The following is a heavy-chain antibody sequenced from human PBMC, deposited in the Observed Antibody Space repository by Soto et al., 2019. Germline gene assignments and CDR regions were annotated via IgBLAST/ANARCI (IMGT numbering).Heavy chain of an antibody. D-gene: IGHD6-19*01. V-gene: IGHV2-5*02. CDR1: GFSLSTSGVG. Sequence: QITLKESGPTLVKPTQTLTLTCTFSGFSLSTSGVGVGWIRQPPGKALEWLALIYWDDDKRYSPSLKNRHIITKDTSKDQVVLTMTNMDPVDTATYYWARLSGIAVAGPQDPRQFDNWGQGTLVTVSS. CDR2: IYWDDDK. J-gene: IGHJ4*02. CDR3: ARLSGIAVAGPQDPRQFDN.